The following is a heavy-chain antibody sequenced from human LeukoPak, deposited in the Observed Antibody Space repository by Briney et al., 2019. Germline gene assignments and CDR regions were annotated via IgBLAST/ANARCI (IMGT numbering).Heavy chain of an antibody. J-gene: IGHJ4*02. D-gene: IGHD1-26*01. CDR2: IYTSGST. Sequence: PSQTLSLTCTVSGGSISSGSYYWSWIRQPAGKGLEWIGRIYTSGSTNYNPSLKSRVTISVDTSKNQFSLKLSSVTAADTAVYYCARDPVGAEPGYWGQGTLVTVSS. CDR3: ARDPVGAEPGY. CDR1: GGSISSGSYY. V-gene: IGHV4-61*02.